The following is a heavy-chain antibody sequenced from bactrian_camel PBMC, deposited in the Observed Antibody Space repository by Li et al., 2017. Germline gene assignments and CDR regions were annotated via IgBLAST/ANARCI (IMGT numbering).Heavy chain of an antibody. CDR2: FDSDGSI. CDR3: AADPSFYGLGTTPRY. D-gene: IGHD5*01. J-gene: IGHJ4*01. CDR1: EYANRRNS. V-gene: IGHV3S53*01. Sequence: QVQLVESGGGSVQAGGSLNLSCVASEYANRRNSMAWFRQDSGGQREGVASFDSDGSIMYANSVKDRFTISIDNVKNTLYLQMNSLKPEDTAMYYCAADPSFYGLGTTPRYWGQGTQVTVS.